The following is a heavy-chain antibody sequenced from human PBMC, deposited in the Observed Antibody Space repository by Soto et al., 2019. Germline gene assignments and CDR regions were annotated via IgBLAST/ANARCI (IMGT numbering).Heavy chain of an antibody. CDR3: ARLEGLATISYYFDF. Sequence: ETXSXXXSVSXDXXNXXKXXXXXXRQXXGKGLEWIGSIYFRGNTYYNPSLQTRVTISLDKSKSQFSLKLNSVTAADSAVYFCARLEGLATISYYFDFWGQGALVTVSS. CDR1: XDXXNXXKXX. J-gene: IGHJ4*02. V-gene: IGHV4-39*01. D-gene: IGHD3-9*01. CDR2: IYFRGNT.